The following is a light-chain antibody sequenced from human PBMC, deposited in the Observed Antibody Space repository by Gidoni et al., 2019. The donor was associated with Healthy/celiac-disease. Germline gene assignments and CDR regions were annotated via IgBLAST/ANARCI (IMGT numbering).Light chain of an antibody. V-gene: IGLV3-1*01. CDR2: PDS. CDR3: KAWNSSTAV. CDR1: NVGDKY. J-gene: IGLJ2*01. Sequence: SSELTQPPSVSVSPGQTASITCSGDNVGDKYACWYQQKPGQSPVLIIYPDSKRPSGIPERFSGSNSGNTATLTISGTQAMDEADYYCKAWNSSTAVFGGGTKLTV.